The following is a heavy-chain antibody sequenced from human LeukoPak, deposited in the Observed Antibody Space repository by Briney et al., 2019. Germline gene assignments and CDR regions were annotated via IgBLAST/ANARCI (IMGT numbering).Heavy chain of an antibody. D-gene: IGHD1-26*01. V-gene: IGHV4-39*07. CDR3: ARDLGIVGATGAFDY. Sequence: PSETLSLTCTVSGGSISSSSYYSGWIRQPPGKWLERIGSIYYSGSTYYNPSLKRRVTISVDTSKNQFSLKLSSVTAADTAVYYCARDLGIVGATGAFDYWGQGTLVTVSS. CDR2: IYYSGST. J-gene: IGHJ4*02. CDR1: GGSISSSSYY.